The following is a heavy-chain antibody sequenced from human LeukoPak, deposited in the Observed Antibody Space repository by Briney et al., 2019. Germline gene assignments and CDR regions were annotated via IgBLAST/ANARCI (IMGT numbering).Heavy chain of an antibody. V-gene: IGHV3-30-3*01. CDR3: ARDKADLPGGH. J-gene: IGHJ4*02. D-gene: IGHD3-3*01. CDR1: GFTFSSYA. Sequence: GGSLRLSCAASGFTFSSYAMHWVRQAPGKGLEWVAVISYDGSNKYYADSVKGRFTISRDNSKNTLYLQMNSLRAEDTAVYYCARDKADLPGGHWGQGTLVTVSS. CDR2: ISYDGSNK.